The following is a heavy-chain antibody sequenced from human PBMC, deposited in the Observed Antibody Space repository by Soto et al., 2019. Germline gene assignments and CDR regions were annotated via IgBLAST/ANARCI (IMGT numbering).Heavy chain of an antibody. CDR2: ISGSGKTI. CDR1: KFTFNNYF. D-gene: IGHD3-10*01. Sequence: GGSLRLSCAASKFTFNNYFMSWIRQAPGQGLERLSYISGSGKTIHYADSVKGRFSISRDNARESLYLQMNDLRVEDTAIYYCARDGPSATYFEYWGQGVLVTVSS. CDR3: ARDGPSATYFEY. V-gene: IGHV3-11*01. J-gene: IGHJ4*02.